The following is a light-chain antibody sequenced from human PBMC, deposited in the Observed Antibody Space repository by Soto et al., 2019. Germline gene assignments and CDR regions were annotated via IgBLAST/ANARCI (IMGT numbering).Light chain of an antibody. CDR1: QSVSSSY. CDR2: GAS. CDR3: QQYGSSPTWT. V-gene: IGKV3-20*01. Sequence: IVLTQSPGTLSLSPEERATLSCMASQSVSSSYLAWYQQKPGQAPRLLIYGASSRATGIPDRFSGSGSGTDFTLTISRLEPEDFAVYYCQQYGSSPTWTFGQGTKVDIK. J-gene: IGKJ1*01.